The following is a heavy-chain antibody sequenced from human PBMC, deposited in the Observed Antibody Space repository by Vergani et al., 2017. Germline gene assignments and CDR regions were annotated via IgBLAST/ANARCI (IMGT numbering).Heavy chain of an antibody. CDR2: VYYTGST. CDR3: ARGQISSGYYDAFDI. Sequence: QVQLQESGPGLVKPSETLSLTCTVSGAAIKDFYWSWFRQPPGKGLEWIGYVYYTGSTTYNPSLKSRVTISVDTSKNQFSLKLSSVTAADTAVYYWARGQISSGYYDAFDIWGQGTMVTVSS. J-gene: IGHJ3*02. CDR1: GAAIKDFY. V-gene: IGHV4-59*08. D-gene: IGHD3-22*01.